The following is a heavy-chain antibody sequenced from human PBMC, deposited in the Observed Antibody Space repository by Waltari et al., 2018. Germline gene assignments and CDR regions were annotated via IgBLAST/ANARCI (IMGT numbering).Heavy chain of an antibody. CDR3: TRGRGQVISHY. V-gene: IGHV1-18*01. CDR1: GYTFTSYG. J-gene: IGHJ4*02. Sequence: QVQLVRSGAEIKKPGASVKVSCKASGYTFTSYGISWVRQAPGQGLERIGQTSVYNGNKNTEQSHQDKATRSTVKATNTAYMELKSLRSDDTAVYYCTRGRGQVISHYWGQGTLVTVSS. CDR2: TSVYNGNK. D-gene: IGHD2-21*01.